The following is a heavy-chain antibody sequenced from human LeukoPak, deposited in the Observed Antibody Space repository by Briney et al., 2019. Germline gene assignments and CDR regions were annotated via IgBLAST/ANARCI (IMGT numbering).Heavy chain of an antibody. D-gene: IGHD5-12*01. CDR1: GGSINSGSYY. CDR2: IYTSGST. CDR3: ARDGYRATGYYYYMDV. J-gene: IGHJ6*03. Sequence: SQTLSLTCTVSGGSINSGSYYWSWIRQPAGKGLEWVGRIYTSGSTNYNPSLKSRVTISVEKSKNPFSLKLNSVTAADTAVYYCARDGYRATGYYYYMDVWGKETTVTVSS. V-gene: IGHV4-61*02.